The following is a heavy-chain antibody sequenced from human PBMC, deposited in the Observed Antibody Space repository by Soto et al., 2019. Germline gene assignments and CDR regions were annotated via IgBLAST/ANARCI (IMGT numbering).Heavy chain of an antibody. V-gene: IGHV4-38-2*01. CDR2: IYHSGST. D-gene: IGHD6-13*01. CDR1: GYSISSGYY. CDR3: ARGYSSSWYGLGLNWFDP. J-gene: IGHJ5*02. Sequence: PSETLSLTCAVSGYSISSGYYWGWIRQPPGKGLEWIGSIYHSGSTYYNPSLKSRVTISVDTSKNQFSLKLSSVTAADTAVYYCARGYSSSWYGLGLNWFDPWGQGTLVTVSS.